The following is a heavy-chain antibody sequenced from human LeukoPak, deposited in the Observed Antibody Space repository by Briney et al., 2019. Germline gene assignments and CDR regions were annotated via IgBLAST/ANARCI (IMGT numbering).Heavy chain of an antibody. CDR1: GFTFSSYA. J-gene: IGHJ4*02. D-gene: IGHD4-17*01. CDR3: ATTTGDYGDFPGN. V-gene: IGHV3-23*01. Sequence: GGSLRLSCAASGFTFSSYAMSWVRQAPGKGLEWVSAISGSGGSTYYADSVKGRFTISRDNSKNTLYLQMNSLRAEDTAVYYCATTTGDYGDFPGNWGQGTLVTVSS. CDR2: ISGSGGST.